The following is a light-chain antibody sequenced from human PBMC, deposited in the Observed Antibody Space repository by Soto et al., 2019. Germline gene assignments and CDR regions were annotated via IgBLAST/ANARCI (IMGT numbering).Light chain of an antibody. Sequence: EIVMTQSPATLSVSPGERATLSCRASQSVSSNLAWYQQKPGQAPRLLIYGASTRGTGIPARFSGSGSGTDFTLTITSLQSEDFAVYYCQQYNNWPPVTFGQGTRLEIK. J-gene: IGKJ5*01. CDR1: QSVSSN. CDR3: QQYNNWPPVT. V-gene: IGKV3-15*01. CDR2: GAS.